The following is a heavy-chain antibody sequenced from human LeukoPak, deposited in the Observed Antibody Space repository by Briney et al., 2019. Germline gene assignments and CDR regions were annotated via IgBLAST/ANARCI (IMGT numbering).Heavy chain of an antibody. V-gene: IGHV1-2*02. Sequence: AAVKVSCKASGYTFTGYYMHWVRQPPGQWLEWMGWINPNSGGTNYAQKFQGRVTRTRDTSISTAYMELSRLRSDDTAVYYCARAVLQQLARNPFDYWGQGALFSASS. CDR3: ARAVLQQLARNPFDY. D-gene: IGHD6-13*01. CDR1: GYTFTGYY. CDR2: INPNSGGT. J-gene: IGHJ4*02.